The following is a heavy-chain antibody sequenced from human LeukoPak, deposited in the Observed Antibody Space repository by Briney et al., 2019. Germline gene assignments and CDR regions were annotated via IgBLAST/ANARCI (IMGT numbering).Heavy chain of an antibody. CDR1: GYTFTSYY. J-gene: IGHJ4*02. D-gene: IGHD3-16*02. CDR2: INPSGGST. CDR3: ARAWEGYDYVWGSYRYFDY. V-gene: IGHV1-46*01. Sequence: ASVKVSCKASGYTFTSYYMHWVRQAPGQGLEWMGIINPSGGSTSYARKFQGRVTMTRDTSTSTVYMELSSLRSEDTAVYYCARAWEGYDYVWGSYRYFDYWGQGTLVTVSS.